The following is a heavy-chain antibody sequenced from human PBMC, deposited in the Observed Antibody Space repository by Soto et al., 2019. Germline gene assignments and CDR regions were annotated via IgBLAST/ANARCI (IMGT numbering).Heavy chain of an antibody. J-gene: IGHJ6*02. CDR3: ARRRYCGYDCYHKHYYGMDV. CDR2: IIPVLTTT. Sequence: QVQLVQSGAEVKMPGSSVKVSCRASGDTFSSYTVNWLRQAPGRWLEWMGRIIPVLTTTDYAQKFRGRVTITADKSSNTVYMELTSLSSDDTAVYYCARRRYCGYDCYHKHYYGMDVWGQGTTVTV. CDR1: GDTFSSYT. D-gene: IGHD2-21*02. V-gene: IGHV1-69*08.